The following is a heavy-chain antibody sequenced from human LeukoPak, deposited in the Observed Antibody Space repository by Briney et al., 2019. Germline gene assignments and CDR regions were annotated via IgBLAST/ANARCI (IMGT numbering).Heavy chain of an antibody. CDR3: ARESRYCSSTNCYDAFDF. Sequence: SVKVSCKASGGTFSSYAISWVRQAPGQGLEWMGGIIPIFGTANYAQKFQGRVTITADESTSTAYMELSSLRSEDTAAYYCARESRYCSSTNCYDAFDFWGQGTMVTVSS. V-gene: IGHV1-69*13. CDR2: IIPIFGTA. CDR1: GGTFSSYA. D-gene: IGHD2-2*01. J-gene: IGHJ3*01.